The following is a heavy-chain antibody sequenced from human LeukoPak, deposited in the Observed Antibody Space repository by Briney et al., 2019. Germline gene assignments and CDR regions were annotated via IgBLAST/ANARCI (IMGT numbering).Heavy chain of an antibody. CDR3: ATKLDYYDSSGS. Sequence: ASVKVSCKASGYTFTGYYMHWVRQAPGQGLEWMGWINPNSGGTNYAQKFQGRVTMTRDTSISTAYMELSRLRSDDTAVYYCATKLDYYDSSGSWGQGTLVTVSS. J-gene: IGHJ5*02. V-gene: IGHV1-2*02. CDR1: GYTFTGYY. CDR2: INPNSGGT. D-gene: IGHD3-22*01.